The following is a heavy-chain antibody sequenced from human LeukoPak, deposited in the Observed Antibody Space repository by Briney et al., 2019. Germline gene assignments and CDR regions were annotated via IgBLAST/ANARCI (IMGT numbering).Heavy chain of an antibody. J-gene: IGHJ3*02. CDR3: ANKSGGGAFEI. V-gene: IGHV4-4*07. CDR1: GGSINSHY. Sequence: SETLSLTCTVSGGSINSHYWSWIRQPAGKRLEWIGIIYTTGATNYNPSLKSRVTMSVDTSKNQFSLKVNSVTAADTAVYFCANKSGGGAFEIWGQGTAVVVSS. D-gene: IGHD6-25*01. CDR2: IYTTGAT.